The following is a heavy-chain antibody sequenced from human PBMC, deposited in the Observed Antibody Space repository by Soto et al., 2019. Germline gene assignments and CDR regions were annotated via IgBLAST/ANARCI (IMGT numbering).Heavy chain of an antibody. J-gene: IGHJ4*02. CDR3: ASLLGIKFDY. CDR1: GGSISSSSYY. V-gene: IGHV4-39*01. Sequence: PSETLSLTCTVSGGSISSSSYYWGWIRQPPGKGLEWIGIIYYSGTTNYNPSLKSRVTISVDTSQNQFSLKLNSLTAADTAVYYCASLLGIKFDYWGQGALVTVSS. CDR2: IYYSGTT. D-gene: IGHD3-10*01.